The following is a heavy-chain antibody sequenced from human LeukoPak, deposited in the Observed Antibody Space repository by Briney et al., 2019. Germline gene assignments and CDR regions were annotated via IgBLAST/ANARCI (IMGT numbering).Heavy chain of an antibody. J-gene: IGHJ3*01. V-gene: IGHV1-18*01. CDR1: GYSFTSYG. Sequence: GASVTVSYKASGYSFTSYGISWVRQAPGQGLEWMGWISTYNGKTKYAQKFQGRATMTTDTPTTTAYMELRNLRSDDTAVYYCARDSVSDWLGTTWGQGTMVIVSS. D-gene: IGHD1-7*01. CDR3: ARDSVSDWLGTT. CDR2: ISTYNGKT.